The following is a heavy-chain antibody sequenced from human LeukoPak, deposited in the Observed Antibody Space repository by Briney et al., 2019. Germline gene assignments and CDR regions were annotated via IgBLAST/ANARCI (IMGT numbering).Heavy chain of an antibody. CDR2: ISGSGGST. CDR1: GFTFSSYV. J-gene: IGHJ6*02. Sequence: GGSLRLSCVASGFTFSSYVMSWVRQAPGKGLEWVSDISGSGGSTYYADSVKGRFTISRDNSKNTLYLQMNSLRAEDTAVYYCARDPSTRIAVAGTVGRYYYGMDVWGQGTTVTVSS. V-gene: IGHV3-23*01. CDR3: ARDPSTRIAVAGTVGRYYYGMDV. D-gene: IGHD6-19*01.